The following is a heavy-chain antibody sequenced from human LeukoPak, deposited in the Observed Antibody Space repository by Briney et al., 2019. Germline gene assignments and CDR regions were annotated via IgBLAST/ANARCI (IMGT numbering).Heavy chain of an antibody. V-gene: IGHV1-69*01. CDR1: GGTFSSYA. J-gene: IGHJ6*02. CDR3: ASPTSRYYYYGMDV. Sequence: GSSVKVSCKASGGTFSSYAISWVRQAPGQGLEWMGGIIPIFGTANYAQKFQGRVTITADESTSTAYMELSSLRSEDTAVYYCASPTSRYYYYGMDVWGQGTTVTVSS. CDR2: IIPIFGTA.